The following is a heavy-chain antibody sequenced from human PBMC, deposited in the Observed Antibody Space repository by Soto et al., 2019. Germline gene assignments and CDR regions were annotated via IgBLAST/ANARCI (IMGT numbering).Heavy chain of an antibody. D-gene: IGHD4-17*01. V-gene: IGHV3-23*01. CDR3: AKVANYGGNSGAYFDY. J-gene: IGHJ4*02. Sequence: GGSLRLSCAASGFTFSSFAMSWVRQAPGRGLEWVSAFSGNGGSTYYADSVKGRFTISRDNSKNTLYLQMNSLRAEDTAVYYCAKVANYGGNSGAYFDYWGQGTLVTVSS. CDR1: GFTFSSFA. CDR2: FSGNGGST.